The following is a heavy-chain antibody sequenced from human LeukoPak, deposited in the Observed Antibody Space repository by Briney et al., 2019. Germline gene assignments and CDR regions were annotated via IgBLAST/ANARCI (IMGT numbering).Heavy chain of an antibody. D-gene: IGHD3-10*01. CDR1: GYTFTGYY. CDR2: INPNSGGT. V-gene: IGHV1-2*02. Sequence: APVKVSCKASGYTFTGYYMHWVRQAPGQGLEWMGWINPNSGGTNYAQKFQGRVTMTRDTSISTAYMELSRLRSDDTAVYYCARGRGQLLWFGEWPDYWGQGTLVTVSS. CDR3: ARGRGQLLWFGEWPDY. J-gene: IGHJ4*02.